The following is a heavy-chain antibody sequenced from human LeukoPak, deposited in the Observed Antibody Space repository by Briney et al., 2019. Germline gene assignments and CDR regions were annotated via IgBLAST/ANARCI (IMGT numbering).Heavy chain of an antibody. CDR3: ARPDGLRLGELSPYFDY. CDR1: GFTFSSYW. D-gene: IGHD3-16*02. J-gene: IGHJ4*02. V-gene: IGHV3-7*01. Sequence: GGSLRLSCAASGFTFSSYWMSWVRQAPGKGLEWVANIKQDGSERYYVDSVKGRFTISRDNSKNTLYLQMNSLRAEDTAVYYCARPDGLRLGELSPYFDYWGQGTLVTVSS. CDR2: IKQDGSER.